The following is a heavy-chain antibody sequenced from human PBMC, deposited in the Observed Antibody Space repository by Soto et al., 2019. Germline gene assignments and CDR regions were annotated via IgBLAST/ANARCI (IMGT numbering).Heavy chain of an antibody. CDR3: ARGADPIAAAGTSEYFQH. J-gene: IGHJ1*01. V-gene: IGHV4-34*01. Sequence: SETLSLTCAVYGGSFSGYYWSWIRQPPGKGLEWIGEINHSGSTNYNPSLKSRVTISVDTSKNQFSLKLSSVTAADTAVYYCARGADPIAAAGTSEYFQHWGQGTLVTVSS. CDR2: INHSGST. CDR1: GGSFSGYY. D-gene: IGHD6-13*01.